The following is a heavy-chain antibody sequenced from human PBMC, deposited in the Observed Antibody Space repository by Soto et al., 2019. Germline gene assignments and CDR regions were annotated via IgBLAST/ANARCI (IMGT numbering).Heavy chain of an antibody. J-gene: IGHJ4*02. D-gene: IGHD1-1*01. V-gene: IGHV1-18*01. CDR3: ARGRYGDY. Sequence: QVHLVQSGAEVKKPGASVTVSCKGSGYGFTTYGLTWVRQSPGQGLEWMAWISAHNGNTNYAQKLQGRVTVTRDTSTSTAYMELRSLRSDDTAVYYCARGRYGDYWGQGALVTVSS. CDR2: ISAHNGNT. CDR1: GYGFTTYG.